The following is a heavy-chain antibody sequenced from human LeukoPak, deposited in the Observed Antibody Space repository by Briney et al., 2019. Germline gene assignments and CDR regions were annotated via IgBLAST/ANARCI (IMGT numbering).Heavy chain of an antibody. D-gene: IGHD5-24*01. CDR2: IYYSGST. Sequence: PSETLSLTCTVSGGSISSSSYYWDWIRQPPGKGLEWIGSIYYSGSTYYNPSLKSRVTISVDTSKNQFSLKLSSVTAADTAVYYCAKDLLLSQTIMWYNYFIYWGQGTLVTVSS. CDR3: AKDLLLSQTIMWYNYFIY. V-gene: IGHV4-39*07. J-gene: IGHJ4*02. CDR1: GGSISSSSYY.